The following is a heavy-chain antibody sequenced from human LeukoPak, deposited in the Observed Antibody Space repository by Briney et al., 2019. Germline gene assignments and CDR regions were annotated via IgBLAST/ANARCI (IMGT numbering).Heavy chain of an antibody. CDR2: ISGSGGST. V-gene: IGHV3-23*01. Sequence: GGSLRLSCAASGFTFSGYAMSWVRQAPGKGLEWVSAISGSGGSTYYADSVKGRFTFSRANSKNMMDLEMNRVRAEANAGYYCAKVYYGSGNYPVQWLVTGYWGPGTLVTVSS. J-gene: IGHJ4*02. D-gene: IGHD3-10*01. CDR1: GFTFSGYA. CDR3: AKVYYGSGNYPVQWLVTGY.